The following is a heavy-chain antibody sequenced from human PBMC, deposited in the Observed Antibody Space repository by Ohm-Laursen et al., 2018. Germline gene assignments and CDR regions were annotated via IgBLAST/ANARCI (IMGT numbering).Heavy chain of an antibody. D-gene: IGHD4-17*01. CDR3: ATHADTVTNF. CDR2: ISKDGSNK. CDR1: GFTFSSYG. Sequence: SLRLSCAASGFTFSSYGMHWVRQAPGKGLEWVAVISKDGSNKYSAESVKGRFTISRDNAKNSLYLQMNSLRAEDTAVYYCATHADTVTNFWGQGTLVTVSS. J-gene: IGHJ4*02. V-gene: IGHV3-30*03.